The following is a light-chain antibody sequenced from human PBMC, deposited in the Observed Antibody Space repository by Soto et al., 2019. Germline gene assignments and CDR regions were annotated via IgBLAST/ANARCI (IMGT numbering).Light chain of an antibody. CDR3: CSYAGSRTLFV. Sequence: QSVLTQPASVSGSPGQSITISCTGTSNDVGAYDLVSWYQHHPGKAPKCIIYEDSKRPSGVSNRFSGSKSGNTASLTISGLQAGDEGYYYCCSYAGSRTLFVFGTGIQVTVL. CDR1: SNDVGAYDL. V-gene: IGLV2-23*01. J-gene: IGLJ1*01. CDR2: EDS.